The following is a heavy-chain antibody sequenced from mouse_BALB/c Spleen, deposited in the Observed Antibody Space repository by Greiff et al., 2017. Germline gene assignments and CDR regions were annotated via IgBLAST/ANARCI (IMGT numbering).Heavy chain of an antibody. J-gene: IGHJ4*01. Sequence: VQLQQSGAELARPGASVKLSCKASGYTFTDYYINWVKQRTGQGLEWIGEIYPGSGNTYYNEKFKGKATLTADKSSSTAYMQLSSLTSEDSAVYFCARSRGDYDVDYAMDYWGQGTSVTVSS. CDR2: IYPGSGNT. CDR1: GYTFTDYY. V-gene: IGHV1-77*01. CDR3: ARSRGDYDVDYAMDY. D-gene: IGHD2-4*01.